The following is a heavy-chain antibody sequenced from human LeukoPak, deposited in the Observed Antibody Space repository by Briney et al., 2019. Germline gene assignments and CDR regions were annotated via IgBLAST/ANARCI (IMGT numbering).Heavy chain of an antibody. J-gene: IGHJ4*02. D-gene: IGHD1-26*01. Sequence: PGGSLRLSCAASGFTFSSHWMHWVRQAPGKGLVWVSGISSDGSRPRYADSVNGRFTISRDNAKNTLYLQMNSLRAEDTDVYFCVRDGQGSTPLDYWGQGTLVTVSS. CDR3: VRDGQGSTPLDY. CDR2: ISSDGSRP. V-gene: IGHV3-74*01. CDR1: GFTFSSHW.